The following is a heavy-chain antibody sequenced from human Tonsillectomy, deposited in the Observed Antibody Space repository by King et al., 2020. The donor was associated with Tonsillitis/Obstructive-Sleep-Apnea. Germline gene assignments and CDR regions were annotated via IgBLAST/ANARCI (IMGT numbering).Heavy chain of an antibody. CDR2: INHSGST. D-gene: IGHD2-2*02. CDR1: GGSFSGFY. CDR3: ARGYGNLPAAINMDV. J-gene: IGHJ6*03. V-gene: IGHV4-34*01. Sequence: VQLQQWGAGLLKPSETLSLTCAVYGGSFSGFYWSWLRQPPGKGLEWIGQINHSGSTNYNPSLKSRVTISVDTSKNQFSLKLSSVTAADTAVYYCARGYGNLPAAINMDVWGKGTTVTVSS.